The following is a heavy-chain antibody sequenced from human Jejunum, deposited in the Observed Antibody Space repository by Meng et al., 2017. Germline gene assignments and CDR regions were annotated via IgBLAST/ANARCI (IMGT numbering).Heavy chain of an antibody. D-gene: IGHD2-15*01. CDR2: IKTDGSEE. J-gene: IGHJ4*02. Sequence: GGPLRLSCATSGFTFNNYWMNWVRQAPGKGLEWVANIKTDGSEEYYVDPVKGRFTISRDNAKNSLYLQMNSLRVEDTAVYYCTRYRDSIDYWGQGTLVTVSS. CDR3: TRYRDSIDY. V-gene: IGHV3-7*01. CDR1: GFTFNNYW.